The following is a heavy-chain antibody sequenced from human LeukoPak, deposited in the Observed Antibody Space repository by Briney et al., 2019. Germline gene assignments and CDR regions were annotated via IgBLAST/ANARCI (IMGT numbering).Heavy chain of an antibody. CDR2: IYPGDSDT. CDR1: GYSFSNYW. J-gene: IGHJ6*02. V-gene: IGHV5-51*01. CDR3: ARSHYYDTFYYYYGMDV. Sequence: PGESLKISCKGSGYSFSNYWIGWVRQMPGKGLEWMGIIYPGDSDTRYSPSFQGQVTISADKSISTAYLQWSSLKASDTAMYYCARSHYYDTFYYYYGMDVWGQGTTVTVSS. D-gene: IGHD3-22*01.